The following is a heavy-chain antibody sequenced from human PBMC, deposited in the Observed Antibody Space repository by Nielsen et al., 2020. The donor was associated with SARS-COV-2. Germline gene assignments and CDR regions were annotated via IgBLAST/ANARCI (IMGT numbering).Heavy chain of an antibody. D-gene: IGHD1-26*01. CDR3: AREVGAPGYFDY. CDR1: GFTVSNNY. J-gene: IGHJ4*02. Sequence: GGSLRLSCAASGFTVSNNYMSWVRQAPGKGLEWVSVIYSGGSTNYADSVKGRFTISRDNSKNTLYLQMNSLRVEDTAVYYCAREVGAPGYFDYWGQGTLVTVSS. CDR2: IYSGGST. V-gene: IGHV3-53*01.